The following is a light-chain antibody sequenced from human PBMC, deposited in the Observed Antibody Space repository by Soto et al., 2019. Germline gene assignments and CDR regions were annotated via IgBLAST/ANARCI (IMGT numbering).Light chain of an antibody. Sequence: EMVMTQSPATLSVSPGERATLSCRASQSVSSNLAWYQQKPGQAPRLLIYGASTRATGIPARFSGSGSGTEFTLTISSLQSGDFAVYYCQQYNNWPPWTFGQGTKADIK. CDR3: QQYNNWPPWT. J-gene: IGKJ1*01. CDR2: GAS. CDR1: QSVSSN. V-gene: IGKV3-15*01.